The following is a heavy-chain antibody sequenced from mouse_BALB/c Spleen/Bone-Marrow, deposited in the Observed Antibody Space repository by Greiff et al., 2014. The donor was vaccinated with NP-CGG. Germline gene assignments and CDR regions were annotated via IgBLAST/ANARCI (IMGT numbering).Heavy chain of an antibody. CDR2: IDPANGNT. D-gene: IGHD1-2*01. J-gene: IGHJ2*01. CDR1: GFNIKDTY. V-gene: IGHV14-3*02. Sequence: EVQLQQSGAELVKPGASVKLSCTASGFNIKDTYMHWVKQRPEQGLEWIGRIDPANGNTKYDPKFQGKATITADTSSNTAYLQLSSLTSEDTAVYYGARYRLRTYFDYWGQGTTLTVSS. CDR3: ARYRLRTYFDY.